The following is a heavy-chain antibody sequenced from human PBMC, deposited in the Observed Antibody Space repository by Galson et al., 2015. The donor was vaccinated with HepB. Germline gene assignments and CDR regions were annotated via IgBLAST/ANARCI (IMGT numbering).Heavy chain of an antibody. Sequence: LPLTCTDSGGSISSGSYYWSWIRQPAGKGLEWIGRIYTSGSTNYNPSLKSRVTMSVDTSKNQFPLKLTSVTAADTAAYYCSRGKNLPFYWDFDLWGHGTLVTVSS. CDR3: SRGKNLPFYWDFDL. CDR1: GGSISSGSYY. D-gene: IGHD1-7*01. CDR2: IYTSGST. V-gene: IGHV4-61*02. J-gene: IGHJ2*01.